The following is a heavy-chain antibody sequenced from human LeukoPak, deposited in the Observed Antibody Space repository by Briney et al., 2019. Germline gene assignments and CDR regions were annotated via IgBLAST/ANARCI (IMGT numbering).Heavy chain of an antibody. D-gene: IGHD3-22*01. V-gene: IGHV3-33*01. CDR3: ARDPEDSSGYYLGY. CDR2: IWYDGSNK. Sequence: GGSLRLSCAASGFTFSSYGMHWVRQAPGKGLEWVAVIWYDGSNKYYADSVKGRFTISRDNSKNTLYLQMNSLRAEDTAVYYCARDPEDSSGYYLGYWGQGILVTVSS. CDR1: GFTFSSYG. J-gene: IGHJ4*02.